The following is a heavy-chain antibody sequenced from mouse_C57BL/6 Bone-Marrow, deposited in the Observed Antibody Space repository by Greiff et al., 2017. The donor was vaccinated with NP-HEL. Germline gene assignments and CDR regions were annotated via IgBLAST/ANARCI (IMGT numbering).Heavy chain of an antibody. CDR2: IHPNSGST. CDR3: APRRLRLLFAY. V-gene: IGHV1-64*01. J-gene: IGHJ3*01. CDR1: GYTFTSYW. Sequence: QVQLQQPGAELVKPGASVKLSCKASGYTFTSYWMHWVKQRPGQGLEWIGMIHPNSGSTNYNEKFKSKATLTVDKSSSTAYMQLSSLTSEDSAVYYCAPRRLRLLFAYWGQGTLVTVSA. D-gene: IGHD3-2*02.